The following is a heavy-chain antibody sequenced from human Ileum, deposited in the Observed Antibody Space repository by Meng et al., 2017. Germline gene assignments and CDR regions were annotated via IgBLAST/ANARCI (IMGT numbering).Heavy chain of an antibody. J-gene: IGHJ4*02. V-gene: IGHV4-34*01. CDR2: INHSGST. CDR1: GGSFSGYY. Sequence: QGQQQQWGAGLLTPSETLSLTCAFYGGSFSGYYWSWIRQPPGKGLEWIGEINHSGSTNYNPSLKSRVTISVDTSKNQFSLKLSSVTAADTAVYYCARGWYYDYVWGSYRDHMFDYWGQGTLVTVSS. D-gene: IGHD3-16*02. CDR3: ARGWYYDYVWGSYRDHMFDY.